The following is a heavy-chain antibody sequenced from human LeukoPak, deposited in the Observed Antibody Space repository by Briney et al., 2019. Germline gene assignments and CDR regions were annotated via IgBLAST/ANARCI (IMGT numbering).Heavy chain of an antibody. CDR3: ATPHAGYSSSWGAFDP. D-gene: IGHD6-13*01. J-gene: IGHJ5*01. CDR2: FDPEDGER. Sequence: ASVKVSCKVSGYTLTELSMHWVRQAPGKGLEWMGGFDPEDGERIYAQKFQGRVTMTKDTSTDKAYMELRSLNPEDTAVYYCATPHAGYSSSWGAFDPWGQGTLVTVSS. CDR1: GYTLTELS. V-gene: IGHV1-24*01.